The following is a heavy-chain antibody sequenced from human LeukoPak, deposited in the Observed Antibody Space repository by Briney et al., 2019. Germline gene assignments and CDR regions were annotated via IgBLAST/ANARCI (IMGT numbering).Heavy chain of an antibody. V-gene: IGHV3-23*01. D-gene: IGHD3-16*01. Sequence: GGSLRLSCAASGFTFSSYAMSWVREAPARGLEWVSSLRGNGETFYADSVKGRFTLSSDSSRNTVYFQLNNLRVEDTAIYYCAKASWVSSTDAVRWGQGTLVTVSS. CDR2: LRGNGET. CDR3: AKASWVSSTDAVR. CDR1: GFTFSSYA. J-gene: IGHJ4*02.